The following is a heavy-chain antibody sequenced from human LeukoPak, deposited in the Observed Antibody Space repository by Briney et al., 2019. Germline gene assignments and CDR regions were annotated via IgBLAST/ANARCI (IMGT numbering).Heavy chain of an antibody. CDR2: IRTDGLET. J-gene: IGHJ3*02. D-gene: IGHD3-3*01. V-gene: IGHV3-74*01. CDR3: ARVMSGYYVVLDI. Sequence: GGSLRLSCAASGFTFNDYWMHWVRQAPGKGLVWVSRIRTDGLETSYADSVKGRFTVSRDNAENTMYLQMDSLRAEDTAVYYCARVMSGYYVVLDIWGQGTMVTVSS. CDR1: GFTFNDYW.